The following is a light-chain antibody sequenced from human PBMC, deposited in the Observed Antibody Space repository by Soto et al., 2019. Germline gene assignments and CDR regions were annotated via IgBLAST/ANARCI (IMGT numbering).Light chain of an antibody. CDR2: GAS. CDR3: KQYGSSPPIT. Sequence: EIVLTQSPGTLSLSPGERATLSCRASQSVSNNYLAWYQQKPGQAPRLLIYGASSRATGIPDRFTGSGCGRDFTLPIARLEPADYTVYYCKQYGSSPPITFGQGTRLDIK. J-gene: IGKJ5*01. CDR1: QSVSNNY. V-gene: IGKV3-20*01.